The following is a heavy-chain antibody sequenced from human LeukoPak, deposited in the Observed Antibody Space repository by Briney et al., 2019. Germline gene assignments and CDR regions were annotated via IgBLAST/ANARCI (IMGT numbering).Heavy chain of an antibody. V-gene: IGHV1-18*01. D-gene: IGHD3-9*01. CDR1: GYTFTSYG. Sequence: ASVKVSCKASGYTFTSYGISWVRQAPGQGLEWMGWISAYNGNTNYAQKLQGRVTMTTDTSTSTAYMELRSLRSDDTAVYYCARVRYDILTGSIYGMDVWGQGTTVTVSS. CDR2: ISAYNGNT. CDR3: ARVRYDILTGSIYGMDV. J-gene: IGHJ6*02.